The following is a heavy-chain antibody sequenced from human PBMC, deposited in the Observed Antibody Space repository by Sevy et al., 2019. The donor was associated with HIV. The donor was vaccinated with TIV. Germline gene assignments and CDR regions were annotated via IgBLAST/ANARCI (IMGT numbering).Heavy chain of an antibody. Sequence: GGSLRLSCAASGFSFNRYAMHWVRQAPGKGLEWVAMESYDTSNRYYADSVKGRFSISRDNFNNTLFLQMNTLRPEDTAVYYCATAREYYEDNSGYFDYWGPGTLVTVSS. J-gene: IGHJ4*02. CDR1: GFSFNRYA. D-gene: IGHD3-22*01. CDR3: ATAREYYEDNSGYFDY. V-gene: IGHV3-30*14. CDR2: ESYDTSNR.